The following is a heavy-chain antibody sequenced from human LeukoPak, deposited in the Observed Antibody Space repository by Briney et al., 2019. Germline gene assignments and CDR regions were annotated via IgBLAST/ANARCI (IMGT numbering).Heavy chain of an antibody. CDR3: ASVPRGGKSARDY. CDR1: GGPFSGYY. CDR2: ISHSGST. J-gene: IGHJ4*02. D-gene: IGHD4-23*01. V-gene: IGHV4-34*01. Sequence: SETLSLTCAVYGGPFSGYYWSWIRQPPGKGLEWIGEISHSGSTNYNPSLKSRVTISVDTSKNQFSLKLSSVTAADTAVYYCASVPRGGKSARDYWGQGTLVTVSS.